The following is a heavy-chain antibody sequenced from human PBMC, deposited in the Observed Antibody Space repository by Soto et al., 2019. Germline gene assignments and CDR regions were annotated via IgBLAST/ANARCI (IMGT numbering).Heavy chain of an antibody. V-gene: IGHV6-1*01. CDR3: ARVPSGIAVAGHEYWFDP. Sequence: PSQTLSLTCAISGDSVSSNSAAWNWIRQSPSRGLEWLGRTYYRSKWYNDYAVSVKSRITINPDTSKNQFSLQLNSVTPEDTAVYYCARVPSGIAVAGHEYWFDPWGQGTLVTVSS. CDR1: GDSVSSNSAA. CDR2: TYYRSKWYN. D-gene: IGHD6-19*01. J-gene: IGHJ5*02.